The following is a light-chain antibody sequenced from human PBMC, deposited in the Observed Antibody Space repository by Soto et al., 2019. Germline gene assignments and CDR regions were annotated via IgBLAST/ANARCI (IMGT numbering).Light chain of an antibody. J-gene: IGKJ4*01. CDR2: DVS. V-gene: IGKV3-11*01. CDR1: QSVTKY. CDR3: QQYSVWPLT. Sequence: EVVLTQSPATLSLSPGERATLSCRASQSVTKYLAWYQQKPGQALRLLIYDVSKRATGIPARFSGSGSETDFTLTISTLQSEDFAVYYCQQYSVWPLTFGGGTKVEIK.